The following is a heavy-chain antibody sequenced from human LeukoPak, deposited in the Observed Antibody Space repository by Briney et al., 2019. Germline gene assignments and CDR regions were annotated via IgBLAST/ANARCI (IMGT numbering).Heavy chain of an antibody. D-gene: IGHD5-18*01. J-gene: IGHJ4*02. V-gene: IGHV3-11*01. Sequence: GGSLRLSSAASGFTFSDYYMSWIRQAPGKGLEWDSYISSSGSTIYYADSVKGRFTISRDNAKSSLYLQMNSLRAEDTAVYYCARDEYSYHFDYWGQGTLVTVSS. CDR1: GFTFSDYY. CDR2: ISSSGSTI. CDR3: ARDEYSYHFDY.